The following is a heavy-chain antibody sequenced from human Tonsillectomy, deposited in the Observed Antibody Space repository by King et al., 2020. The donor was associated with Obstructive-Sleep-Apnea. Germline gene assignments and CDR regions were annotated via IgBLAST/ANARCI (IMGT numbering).Heavy chain of an antibody. D-gene: IGHD5-12*01. Sequence: VQLQQWGAGLLKPSETLSLTCAVYGGSFSGYYWSWIRQPPGKGLEWIGEINHSGSTNYNPSLKSRVTISVDTSKNQFSLKLSSVTAADTAVYYCARFQDXDYGXPGXSPIDYWGQGTLVTVS. CDR1: GGSFSGYY. CDR3: ARFQDXDYGXPGXSPIDY. V-gene: IGHV4-34*01. J-gene: IGHJ4*02. CDR2: INHSGST.